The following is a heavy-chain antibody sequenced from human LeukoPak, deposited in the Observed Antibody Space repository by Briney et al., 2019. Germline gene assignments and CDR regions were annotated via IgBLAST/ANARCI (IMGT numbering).Heavy chain of an antibody. V-gene: IGHV1-69*13. D-gene: IGHD6-13*01. CDR3: ARALAAAGPEGGYYYYYMDV. CDR2: IIPIFGTA. CDR1: GGTFSSYA. J-gene: IGHJ6*03. Sequence: SVKVSCKASGGTFSSYAISWVRQAPGQGLEWMGGIIPIFGTANYAQKFQGRVTITADESTSTAYMELSSLRSEDTAVYYCARALAAAGPEGGYYYYYMDVWGKGTTVTISS.